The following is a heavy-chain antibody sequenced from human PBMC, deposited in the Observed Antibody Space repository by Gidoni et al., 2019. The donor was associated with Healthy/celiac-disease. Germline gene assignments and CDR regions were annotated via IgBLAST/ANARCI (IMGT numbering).Heavy chain of an antibody. V-gene: IGHV4-39*02. CDR3: AREGITIFGVVPENWFDP. CDR1: GGSISSSSYY. Sequence: QLQLQESGPGLVKPSATLSLTCTVSGGSISSSSYYWGWIRQPPGKGLEWIGSIYYSGSTYYNPSLKSRVTISVDTSKNQFSLKLSSVTAADTAVYYCAREGITIFGVVPENWFDPWGQGTLVTVSS. J-gene: IGHJ5*02. D-gene: IGHD3-3*01. CDR2: IYYSGST.